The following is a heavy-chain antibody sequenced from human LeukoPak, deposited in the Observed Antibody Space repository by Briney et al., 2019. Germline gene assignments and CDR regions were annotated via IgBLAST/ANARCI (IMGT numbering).Heavy chain of an antibody. D-gene: IGHD3-22*01. J-gene: IGHJ4*02. CDR3: ARAEDYYDSSGYYPDY. V-gene: IGHV3-21*01. CDR1: GFTFSSYS. CDR2: ISSSSSYI. Sequence: GGSLRLSCAASGFTFSSYSMNWVRQAPGKGLEWVSSISSSSSYIYYADSVKGRFTISRDNAKNSLYLQMNSLRAEDTAVYYCARAEDYYDSSGYYPDYWGQGTLVTVSS.